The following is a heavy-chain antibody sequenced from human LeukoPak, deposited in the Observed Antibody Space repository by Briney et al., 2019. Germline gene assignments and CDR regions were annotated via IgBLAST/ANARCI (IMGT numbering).Heavy chain of an antibody. Sequence: ASVKVSCKVSGYTLTELSMHWVRQAPGKGLEWMGGFDPEDGETIYAQKFQGRVTMTEDTSTDTAYMELSSLRSEDTAVYYCATDQVVVAATSDHYYYYGMDVWGQGTTVTVSS. CDR1: GYTLTELS. D-gene: IGHD2-15*01. CDR2: FDPEDGET. CDR3: ATDQVVVAATSDHYYYYGMDV. V-gene: IGHV1-24*01. J-gene: IGHJ6*02.